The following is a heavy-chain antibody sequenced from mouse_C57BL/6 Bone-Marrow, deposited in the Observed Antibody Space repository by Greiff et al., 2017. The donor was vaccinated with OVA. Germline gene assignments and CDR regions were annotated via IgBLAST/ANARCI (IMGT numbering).Heavy chain of an antibody. CDR2: IYPRSGNT. V-gene: IGHV1-81*01. CDR1: GYTFTSYG. CDR3: ARRGSGYSAWFAY. J-gene: IGHJ3*01. D-gene: IGHD1-1*01. Sequence: QVQLKQSGAELARPGASVKLSCKASGYTFTSYGISWVKQRTGQGLEWIGEIYPRSGNTYYNEKFKGKATLTADKSSSTAYMELRSLTSEDSAVYFCARRGSGYSAWFAYWGQGTLVTVSA.